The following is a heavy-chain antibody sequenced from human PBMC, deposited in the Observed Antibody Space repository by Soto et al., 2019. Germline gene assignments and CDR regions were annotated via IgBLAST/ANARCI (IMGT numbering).Heavy chain of an antibody. V-gene: IGHV3-11*01. CDR3: ARVAVAGPYFDY. D-gene: IGHD6-19*01. Sequence: GGSLRLSCAASGFTFSYYYMIWIRQAPGKGLEWVSYISSSGSTIYYADSVKGRFTISRDNAKNSLYLQMNSLRAEDTAVYYCARVAVAGPYFDYWGQGTLVTVSS. CDR2: ISSSGSTI. CDR1: GFTFSYYY. J-gene: IGHJ4*02.